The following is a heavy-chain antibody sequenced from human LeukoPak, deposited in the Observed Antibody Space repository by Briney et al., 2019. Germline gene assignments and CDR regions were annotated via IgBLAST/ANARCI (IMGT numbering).Heavy chain of an antibody. V-gene: IGHV3-43*02. J-gene: IGHJ2*01. D-gene: IGHD2-15*01. Sequence: QTGGSLRFSSAASGFTPDDFAMHWLPQAPGKGLEWGSLIIGDGGSTYYADSVKGRFTISRDNSKNSLYLQMHSLSTEDTALYDCAKSRLGYCRGASCYSTDFWGRGTLVTVSS. CDR3: AKSRLGYCRGASCYSTDF. CDR1: GFTPDDFA. CDR2: IIGDGGST.